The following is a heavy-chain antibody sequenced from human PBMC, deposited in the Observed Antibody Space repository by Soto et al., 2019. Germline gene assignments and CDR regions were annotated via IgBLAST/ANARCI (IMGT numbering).Heavy chain of an antibody. CDR3: AREMGTKLGTDY. J-gene: IGHJ4*02. CDR2: ISYDGSNK. V-gene: IGHV3-30*04. D-gene: IGHD7-27*01. CDR1: GFTFSTSA. Sequence: QVQLVESGGGVVQPGRSLRLSCVASGFTFSTSAMHWVRQAPGKGLEWVSVISYDGSNKYYADSVKGRFTISRDNSKNTLYLQMNSLRTEDTAVYYCAREMGTKLGTDYWGQGTLVTVSS.